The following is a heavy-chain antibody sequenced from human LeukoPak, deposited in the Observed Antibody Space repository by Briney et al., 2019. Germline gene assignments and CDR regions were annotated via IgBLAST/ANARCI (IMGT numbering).Heavy chain of an antibody. J-gene: IGHJ4*02. CDR1: GYTFTGYY. Sequence: ASVKVSCKASGYTFTGYYMHWVRQAPGQGLEWMGRIIPILGIANYAQKFQGRVTITADKSTSTAYMELSSLRSEDTAVYYCAREPYDFWSGYYWLYYFDYWGQGTLVTVSS. D-gene: IGHD3-3*01. V-gene: IGHV1-69*04. CDR2: IIPILGIA. CDR3: AREPYDFWSGYYWLYYFDY.